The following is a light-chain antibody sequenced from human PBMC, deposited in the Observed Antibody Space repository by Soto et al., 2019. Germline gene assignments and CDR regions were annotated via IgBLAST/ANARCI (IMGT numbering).Light chain of an antibody. Sequence: QSALTQPASVSGSPGQSITFSCTGGSTDIGAYNFVSWYRQHPGKAPQLLIYDVSFRPSGVSDRFSGSKSGNTASLTISGLQSDDESDYYCSSYAGSSGVFFGGGTKLTVL. CDR1: STDIGAYNF. V-gene: IGLV2-14*03. CDR2: DVS. CDR3: SSYAGSSGVF. J-gene: IGLJ2*01.